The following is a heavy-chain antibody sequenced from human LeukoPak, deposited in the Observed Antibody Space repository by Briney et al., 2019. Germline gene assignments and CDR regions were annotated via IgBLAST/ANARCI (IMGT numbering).Heavy chain of an antibody. Sequence: GASVKVSCKASGGTFSSYAISWVRQAPGQGLEWMGGTIPIFGTTNYAQKFQGRVTITADESTSTVSMELSSLRSEDTALYYCARGLSWLPAAIRDAFDIWGQGTMVTVSS. V-gene: IGHV1-69*01. CDR3: ARGLSWLPAAIRDAFDI. CDR2: TIPIFGTT. J-gene: IGHJ3*02. D-gene: IGHD2-2*01. CDR1: GGTFSSYA.